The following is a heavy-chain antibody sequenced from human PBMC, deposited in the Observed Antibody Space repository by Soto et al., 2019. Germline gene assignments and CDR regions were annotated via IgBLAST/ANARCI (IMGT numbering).Heavy chain of an antibody. CDR1: GGSISSGGDS. Sequence: PSETLSLTCAVSGGSISSGGDSWSWIRQPPGKGLEWIGYIYHSGSTYYNPSLKSRVTISVDRSKNQFSLKLSSVTAAGTAVYYCARAYGGNAKDAFDIWGQGTMVTVSS. CDR2: IYHSGST. V-gene: IGHV4-30-2*01. J-gene: IGHJ3*02. CDR3: ARAYGGNAKDAFDI. D-gene: IGHD4-17*01.